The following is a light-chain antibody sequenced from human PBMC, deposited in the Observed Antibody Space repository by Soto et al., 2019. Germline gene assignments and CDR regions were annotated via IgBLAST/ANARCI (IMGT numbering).Light chain of an antibody. CDR2: RAS. Sequence: IVLTQSPGTLSLSPGERATLSCRASQSVSSNYLAWYRQKPGQAPKVLIYRASSRATGIPARFSGSGSGTEFTLTINSLQSEDFAVYYCQQYGSSPITFGQGTRLEIK. J-gene: IGKJ5*01. CDR1: QSVSSNY. V-gene: IGKV3-20*01. CDR3: QQYGSSPIT.